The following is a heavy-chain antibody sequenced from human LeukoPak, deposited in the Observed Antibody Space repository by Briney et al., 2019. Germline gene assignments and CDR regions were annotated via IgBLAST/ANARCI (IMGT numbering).Heavy chain of an antibody. D-gene: IGHD1-7*01. V-gene: IGHV3-48*02. CDR1: GFTFSSYS. CDR2: ISSSGTT. Sequence: GGSLRVSCAASGFTFSSYSMNWVREAPGGGVGWGSYISSSGTTYYTDSVKGRFTISRDNAKNSLFLQMNRLRDEDTTVYHCSRNTTSNWHCSNSGHGTPGTLSS. J-gene: IGHJ4*01. CDR3: SRNTTSNWHCSN.